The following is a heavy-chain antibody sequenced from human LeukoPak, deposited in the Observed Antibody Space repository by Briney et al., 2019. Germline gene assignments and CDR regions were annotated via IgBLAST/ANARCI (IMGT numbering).Heavy chain of an antibody. Sequence: GASVKVSCKASGGTFSSYTISWVRQAPGQGLEWMGRIIPILGIANYAQKFQGRVTITADKSTSTAYMELSSLRSEDTAVYYCARDAYSSSPWYYSDYWGQGTLVTVSS. V-gene: IGHV1-69*04. D-gene: IGHD6-6*01. CDR3: ARDAYSSSPWYYSDY. CDR2: IIPILGIA. J-gene: IGHJ4*02. CDR1: GGTFSSYT.